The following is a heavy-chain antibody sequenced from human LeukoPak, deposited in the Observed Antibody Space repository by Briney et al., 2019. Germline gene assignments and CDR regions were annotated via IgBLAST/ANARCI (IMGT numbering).Heavy chain of an antibody. CDR3: ARDETYSSDWQSNHYYYYMDV. V-gene: IGHV4-38-2*02. CDR2: IYHSGST. D-gene: IGHD6-19*01. CDR1: GYSISSGYY. J-gene: IGHJ6*03. Sequence: SETLSLTCTVSGYSISSGYYWGWIRQPPGKGLEWIGSIYHSGSTYYNPSLKSRVTISVDTSKNQFSLKLSSVTAADTAMYYCARDETYSSDWQSNHYYYYMDVWGIGTTVTVSS.